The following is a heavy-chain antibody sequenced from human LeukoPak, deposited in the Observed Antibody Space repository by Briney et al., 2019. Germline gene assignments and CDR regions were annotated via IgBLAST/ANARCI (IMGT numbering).Heavy chain of an antibody. J-gene: IGHJ4*02. D-gene: IGHD3-10*01. CDR2: ISGSGDST. CDR3: ARPRTYGSGSYYIDY. Sequence: GGSLRLSCAASGFTFSSSDMSWVRQAPGKGLEWVSAISGSGDSTYYADSVKGRFTISRDNSKSTLYLQMNSLRAEDTAVYYCARPRTYGSGSYYIDYWGQGTLVTVSS. V-gene: IGHV3-23*01. CDR1: GFTFSSSD.